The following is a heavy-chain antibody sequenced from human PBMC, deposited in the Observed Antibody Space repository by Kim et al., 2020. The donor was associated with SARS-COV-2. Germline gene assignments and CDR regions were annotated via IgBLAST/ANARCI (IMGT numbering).Heavy chain of an antibody. V-gene: IGHV4-59*01. Sequence: SETLSLTCTVSGGSISSYYWSWIRQPPGKGLEWSGYIYYSGSTNYNPSFKSRVTISVDTSKNQFSLKLSSLTAADTAVYYCACSFDSSGYYYWEFDYWGPGTLVSVSS. CDR3: ACSFDSSGYYYWEFDY. CDR1: GGSISSYY. D-gene: IGHD3-22*01. CDR2: IYYSGST. J-gene: IGHJ4*02.